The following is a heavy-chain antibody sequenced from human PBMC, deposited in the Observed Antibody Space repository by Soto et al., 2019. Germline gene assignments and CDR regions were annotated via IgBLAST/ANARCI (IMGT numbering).Heavy chain of an antibody. J-gene: IGHJ6*02. V-gene: IGHV3-53*01. CDR1: GFTVSSNY. CDR2: IYSGGST. CDR3: ARAGTYYYGSVSYHIGMDV. Sequence: GGSLRLACAASGFTVSSNYMSWVRQAPGKGLEWVSVIYSGGSTYYADSVKGRFTISRDNSKNTLYLQMNSLRAEDTAVYYCARAGTYYYGSVSYHIGMDVWGQGTTVTVSS. D-gene: IGHD3-10*01.